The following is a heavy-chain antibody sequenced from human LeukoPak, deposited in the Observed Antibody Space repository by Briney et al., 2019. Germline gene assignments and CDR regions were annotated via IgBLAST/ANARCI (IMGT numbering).Heavy chain of an antibody. CDR2: ISWNSGNI. J-gene: IGHJ6*03. CDR3: AKASGGYYYYYIDV. CDR1: GFTFDDYA. D-gene: IGHD2-15*01. Sequence: TGRSLRLSCAASGFTFDDYAMHWVRQAPGKGLEWVSGISWNSGNIDYADSVKGRFTISRDNAKNSLYLQMNSLRAEDMALYYCAKASGGYYYYYIDVWGKGTTVTVSS. V-gene: IGHV3-9*03.